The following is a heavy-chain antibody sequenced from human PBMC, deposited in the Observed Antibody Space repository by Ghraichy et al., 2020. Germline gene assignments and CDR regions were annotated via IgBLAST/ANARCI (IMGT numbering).Heavy chain of an antibody. D-gene: IGHD6-13*01. CDR1: GGTFSSYA. V-gene: IGHV1-69*04. Sequence: SVKVSCKASGGTFSSYAISWVRQAPGQGLEWMGRIIPILGIANYAQKFQGRVTITADKSTSTAYMELSSLRSEYTAVYYCASTGRAAGTSGRFDPWGQGTLVTVSS. CDR2: IIPILGIA. J-gene: IGHJ5*02. CDR3: ASTGRAAGTSGRFDP.